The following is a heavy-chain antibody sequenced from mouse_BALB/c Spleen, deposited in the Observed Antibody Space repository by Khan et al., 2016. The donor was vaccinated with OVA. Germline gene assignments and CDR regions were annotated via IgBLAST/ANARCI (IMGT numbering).Heavy chain of an antibody. CDR3: ARSYGSWTMDY. J-gene: IGHJ4*01. Sequence: EVQLQESGPNLVKPSQTLSLTCSVTGDSITSGFWNWIRKFPGNKFEYMGYVTYSGNTYYNPSLKSRISFTRDTSKSQYCLQLNSVTTEDTATYFCARSYGSWTMDYWGQGTSVTVSS. V-gene: IGHV3-8*02. CDR2: VTYSGNT. D-gene: IGHD1-1*01. CDR1: GDSITSGF.